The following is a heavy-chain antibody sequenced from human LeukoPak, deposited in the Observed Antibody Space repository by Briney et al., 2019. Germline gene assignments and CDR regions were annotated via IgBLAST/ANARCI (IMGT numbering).Heavy chain of an antibody. CDR2: IIPIFGTA. D-gene: IGHD3-9*01. J-gene: IGHJ3*02. CDR3: ARVVLRYFDRETDAFDI. Sequence: EASVKVSCKSSGGTFSSDAISWVRQAPGQGLEWMGGIIPIFGTANYAQKFQGRVTITTDESTSTAYMELSSLRSEDTAVYYCARVVLRYFDRETDAFDIWGQGTMVTVSS. V-gene: IGHV1-69*05. CDR1: GGTFSSDA.